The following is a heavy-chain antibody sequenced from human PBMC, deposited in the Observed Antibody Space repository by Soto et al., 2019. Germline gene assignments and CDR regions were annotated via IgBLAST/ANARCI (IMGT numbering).Heavy chain of an antibody. V-gene: IGHV1-24*01. CDR2: FDPEDGET. CDR1: GYTLTKLS. CDR3: ATAPPDYGNYLRWFDP. D-gene: IGHD4-17*01. Sequence: ASVKVSCKVSGYTLTKLSMHWLREAPGKGREWMGGFDPEDGETIYAQKCQGRVTMTEDTSTDTAYMELSSLRSEDTAVYYCATAPPDYGNYLRWFDPWGQGTLVTVSS. J-gene: IGHJ5*02.